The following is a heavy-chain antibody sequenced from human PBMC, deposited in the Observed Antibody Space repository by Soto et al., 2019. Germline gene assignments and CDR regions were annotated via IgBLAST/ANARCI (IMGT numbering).Heavy chain of an antibody. CDR1: GFTVSNNY. J-gene: IGHJ4*02. CDR2: IYSGGYT. V-gene: IGHV3-53*01. CDR3: ATTPGGGGY. Sequence: EVQLVESGGGLIQPGGSLRLSCAVSGFTVSNNYMSWVRQAPGKGLEGVSVIYSGGYTAYGDSVKGRFTISRDNSKNTLFLQMKPRGAAHRAFFLCATTPGGGGYWGQGTLVTVSS. D-gene: IGHD3-10*01.